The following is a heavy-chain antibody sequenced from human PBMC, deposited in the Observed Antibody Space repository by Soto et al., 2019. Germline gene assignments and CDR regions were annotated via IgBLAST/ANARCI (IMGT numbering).Heavy chain of an antibody. CDR1: GFTFSIYS. Sequence: GGSLRLSCAASGFTFSIYSMNWVRQAPGKGLEWVSYIMPGSSHIYYADSVKGRFTISRDNAKNSLYLQMNSLRAEDTAVYYCATGKIFTMVRGVIIPYYYGMDVRGQGTTVTVSS. V-gene: IGHV3-48*01. D-gene: IGHD3-10*01. J-gene: IGHJ6*02. CDR2: IMPGSSHI. CDR3: ATGKIFTMVRGVIIPYYYGMDV.